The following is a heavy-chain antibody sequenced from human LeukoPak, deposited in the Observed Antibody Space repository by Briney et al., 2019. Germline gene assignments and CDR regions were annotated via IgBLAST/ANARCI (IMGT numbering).Heavy chain of an antibody. Sequence: GGSLRLSCAASAFSFRDFWMSWVRQSPGKGLEWVASINQGGSLNYYVDSVKGRFTISRDDAKSSLYVRMDSLRDEDTAVYYCARFGYSGWNLEYWGQGTLSPSPQ. CDR1: AFSFRDFW. CDR2: INQGGSLN. V-gene: IGHV3-7*01. CDR3: ARFGYSGWNLEY. J-gene: IGHJ4*02. D-gene: IGHD5-12*01.